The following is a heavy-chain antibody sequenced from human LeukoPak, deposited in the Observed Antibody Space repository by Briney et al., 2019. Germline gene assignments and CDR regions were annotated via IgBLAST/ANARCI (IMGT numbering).Heavy chain of an antibody. CDR3: AREGCSGGSCYRNYYYYGMDV. CDR2: ISSSGSTI. Sequence: GGSLRLSCAASGFTFSDYYMSWIRQAPGKGLEWVSYISSSGSTIYYADSVKGRFTISRDNAKNSLYLQMNSLRAEDTAVYYCAREGCSGGSCYRNYYYYGMDVWGQGALVTVSS. V-gene: IGHV3-11*01. J-gene: IGHJ6*02. CDR1: GFTFSDYY. D-gene: IGHD2-15*01.